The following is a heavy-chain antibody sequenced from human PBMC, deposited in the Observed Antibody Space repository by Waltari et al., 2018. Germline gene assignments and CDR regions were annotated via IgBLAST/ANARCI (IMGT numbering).Heavy chain of an antibody. CDR3: AELSSSAFHI. CDR1: GFTFSSYW. Sequence: EVQLVESGGGLVQPGESLRLCCAASGFTFSSYWMHWVRQASGKGLAWVSRINTDGSSTSYADSVMGRSTISRDNAKNTLYLQMNSLTVDDTAVYYCAELSSSAFHIWGQGTMVTVSS. D-gene: IGHD1-7*01. CDR2: INTDGSST. V-gene: IGHV3-74*01. J-gene: IGHJ3*02.